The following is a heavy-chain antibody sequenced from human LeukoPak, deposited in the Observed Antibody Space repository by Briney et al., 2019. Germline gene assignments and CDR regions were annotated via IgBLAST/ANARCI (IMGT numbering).Heavy chain of an antibody. V-gene: IGHV4-34*01. D-gene: IGHD3-10*01. CDR1: GGSFSGYY. CDR3: TRVGTSGDYSDY. Sequence: PSETLSLTCAVYGGSFSGYYWSWIRQPPGKGLEWIGEINHSGSTNYNPSLKSRVTMSVDTSKNQFSLKLSSVTAADTAVYYCTRVGTSGDYSDYWGQGTLVTVSS. CDR2: INHSGST. J-gene: IGHJ4*02.